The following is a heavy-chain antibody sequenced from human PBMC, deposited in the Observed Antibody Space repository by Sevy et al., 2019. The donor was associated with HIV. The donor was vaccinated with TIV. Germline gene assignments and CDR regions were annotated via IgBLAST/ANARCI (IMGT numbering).Heavy chain of an antibody. CDR2: ISSSSSTI. J-gene: IGHJ3*02. CDR3: ASPPVATIPRNDAFDI. Sequence: GSLRLSCAASGFTFSSYSMNWVRQAPGKGLEWVSYISSSSSTIYYADSVKGRFTISRDNAKNSLYLQMNSLRAEDTAVYYCASPPVATIPRNDAFDIWGQGTMVTVSS. V-gene: IGHV3-48*01. CDR1: GFTFSSYS. D-gene: IGHD5-12*01.